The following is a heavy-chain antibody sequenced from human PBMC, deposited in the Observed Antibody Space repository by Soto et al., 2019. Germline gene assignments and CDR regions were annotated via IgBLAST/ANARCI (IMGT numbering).Heavy chain of an antibody. D-gene: IGHD3-16*01. CDR1: GGTFSSYA. V-gene: IGHV1-69*12. CDR3: ASKGFAEGGYYYYGMDV. CDR2: IIPIFGTA. J-gene: IGHJ6*02. Sequence: QVQLVPSGAEVKKPGSSVKVSCKASGGTFSSYAISWVRQAPGQGLEWMGGIIPIFGTANYAQKFQGRVTITADESTSTAYMELSSLRSEDTAVYYCASKGFAEGGYYYYGMDVWGQGTTVTVSS.